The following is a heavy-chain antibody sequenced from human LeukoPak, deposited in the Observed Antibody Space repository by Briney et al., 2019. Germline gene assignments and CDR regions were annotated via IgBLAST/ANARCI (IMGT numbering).Heavy chain of an antibody. CDR3: ASLVPAYGMDV. J-gene: IGHJ6*02. Sequence: GGSLRLSCAASGFTFSSYEMNWVRQAPGKGLEWVSYISSGSTIYYADSVKGRFTISRDNAKNSLYLQMNSLRAEDTAVYYCASLVPAYGMDVWGQGTTVTVSS. V-gene: IGHV3-48*03. CDR1: GFTFSSYE. D-gene: IGHD2-2*01. CDR2: ISSGSTI.